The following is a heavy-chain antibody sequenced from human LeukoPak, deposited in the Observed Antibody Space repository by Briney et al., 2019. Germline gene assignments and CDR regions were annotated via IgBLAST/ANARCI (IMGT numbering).Heavy chain of an antibody. CDR1: GFTFSSYS. CDR2: ISSSSTYI. Sequence: PGGSLRLSCAASGFTFSSYSINWVRQAPGKGLEWVSSISSSSTYIYYADSVKGRFTVSRDNAENSLYLQMNSLSAEDTAVYYCASDAQPLGSNNWFDPWGQGTLVTVSS. V-gene: IGHV3-21*01. D-gene: IGHD1-26*01. CDR3: ASDAQPLGSNNWFDP. J-gene: IGHJ5*02.